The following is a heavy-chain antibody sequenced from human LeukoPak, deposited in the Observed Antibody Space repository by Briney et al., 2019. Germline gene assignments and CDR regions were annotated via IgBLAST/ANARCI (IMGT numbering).Heavy chain of an antibody. J-gene: IGHJ4*02. D-gene: IGHD1-26*01. CDR3: AKDLGARSYLDY. CDR2: IRYDGSSK. CDR1: GFTFSSYG. Sequence: PGGSLRLSCAASGFTFSSYGMHWVRQAPGKGLERVAFIRYDGSSKYYADSVKGRFTISRDNSKNTLYLQMNSLRAEDTAVYYCAKDLGARSYLDYWGQGTLVTVSS. V-gene: IGHV3-30*02.